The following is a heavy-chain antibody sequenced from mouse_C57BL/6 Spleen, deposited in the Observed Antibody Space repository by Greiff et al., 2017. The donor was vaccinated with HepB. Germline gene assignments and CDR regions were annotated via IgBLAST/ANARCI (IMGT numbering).Heavy chain of an antibody. CDR3: ARSVSITTFAY. CDR1: GYTFTSYW. Sequence: QVQLKQPGAELVRPGSSVKLSCKASGYTFTSYWMDWVKQRPGQGLEWIGNIYPSDSETHYNQKFKDKATLTVDKSSSTAYMQLSSLTSEDSAVYYCARSVSITTFAYWGQGTLVTVSA. D-gene: IGHD1-1*01. J-gene: IGHJ3*01. CDR2: IYPSDSET. V-gene: IGHV1-61*01.